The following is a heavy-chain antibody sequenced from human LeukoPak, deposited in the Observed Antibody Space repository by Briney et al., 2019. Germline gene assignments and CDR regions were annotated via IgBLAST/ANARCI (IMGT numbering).Heavy chain of an antibody. CDR2: ISSSGSTI. CDR3: ARDLRLIVVVPAATDY. CDR1: GFTFSDYY. D-gene: IGHD2-2*01. J-gene: IGHJ4*02. V-gene: IGHV3-11*04. Sequence: GGSLRLSCAASGFTFSDYYMSWIRQAPGKGLEWVSYISSSGSTIYYADSVKGRFTISRDNAKNSLYLQMNSLRAEDTAVYYCARDLRLIVVVPAATDYWGQGTLVTVSS.